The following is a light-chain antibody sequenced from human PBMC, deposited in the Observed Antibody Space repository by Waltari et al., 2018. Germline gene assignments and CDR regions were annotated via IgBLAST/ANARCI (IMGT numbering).Light chain of an antibody. V-gene: IGKV3-11*01. CDR3: QQRSNWHPT. J-gene: IGKJ1*01. Sequence: EIVLTQSPATLSLSPGERATLSCRASQSVSSYLAWYQQKPDQAPRLLIYDASNRATGIPGRFSGSGSGTDFTLTISSLEPEDFAVYYCQQRSNWHPTFGQGTKVEIK. CDR2: DAS. CDR1: QSVSSY.